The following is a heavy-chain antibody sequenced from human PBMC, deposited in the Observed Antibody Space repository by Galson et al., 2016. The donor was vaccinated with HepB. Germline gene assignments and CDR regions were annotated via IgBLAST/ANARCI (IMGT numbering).Heavy chain of an antibody. CDR3: AREGLADGSYFDY. CDR2: IKEDGTEK. CDR1: GFTFSSYA. Sequence: SLRLSCAASGFTFSSYAMSWVRQAPGKGLEWVANIKEDGTEKCYADSVKGRFTISRDNARNSLYLQMNRLRAEDTGIYYCAREGLADGSYFDYWGREPWSPS. D-gene: IGHD5-24*01. J-gene: IGHJ4*02. V-gene: IGHV3-7*01.